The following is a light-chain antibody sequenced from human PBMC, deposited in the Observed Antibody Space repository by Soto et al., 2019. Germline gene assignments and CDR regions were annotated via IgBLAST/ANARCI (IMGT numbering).Light chain of an antibody. Sequence: QSVLTQPPSVSAAPGQKVTISCSGSSSNIGNNYVSWYQQLPGTAPKLLIYANNKRPSGIPDRFSGSKSGTSATLGITGLQTGDEADYYCRTWDSSLSAYVFGTGTKLTVL. J-gene: IGLJ1*01. CDR2: ANN. CDR3: RTWDSSLSAYV. CDR1: SSNIGNNY. V-gene: IGLV1-51*01.